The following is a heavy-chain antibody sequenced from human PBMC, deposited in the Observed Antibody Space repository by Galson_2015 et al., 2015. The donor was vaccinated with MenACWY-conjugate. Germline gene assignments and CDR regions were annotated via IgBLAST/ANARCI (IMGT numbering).Heavy chain of an antibody. CDR1: GVSLNTGGVH. V-gene: IGHV2-5*08. CDR3: VYRHSPTRDYYFDR. J-gene: IGHJ4*02. CDR2: VYWDEIK. Sequence: PALVKPTQTLTLTCTFGGVSLNTGGVHVNWFRQPPGKALEWLAVVYWDEIKRYSPSLKHRLTVTRDTSRHHVVLTLTDMDPVDTATYYCVYRHSPTRDYYFDRWGQGTLVSVSS.